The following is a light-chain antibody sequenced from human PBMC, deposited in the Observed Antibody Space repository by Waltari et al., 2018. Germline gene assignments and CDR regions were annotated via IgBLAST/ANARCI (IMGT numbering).Light chain of an antibody. J-gene: IGLJ1*01. CDR2: DVS. CDR3: CSYAGSGTYV. V-gene: IGLV2-23*02. CDR1: SSDVGGYKY. Sequence: SVSGSPGQSITISCTGTSSDVGGYKYVSWYQQHPGKAPKLMIYDVSERPSGVSNRFSGSKSANTASLTIAGLQAEDEADYYCCSYAGSGTYVFGTGTKVTVL.